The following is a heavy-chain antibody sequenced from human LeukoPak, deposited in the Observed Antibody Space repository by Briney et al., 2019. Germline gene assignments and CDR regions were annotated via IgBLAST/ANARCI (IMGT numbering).Heavy chain of an antibody. J-gene: IGHJ4*02. D-gene: IGHD3-10*01. CDR1: GGSFSGYY. CDR2: INHSGST. V-gene: IGHV4-34*01. Sequence: SETLSLTCAVYGGSFSGYYWSWIRQPPGKGLEWIGEINHSGSTNYNPSLKSRVTISVDTSKNQFSLKLSSVTAADTAVYYCARGPRITMVRGVIRYWGQGTLVTASS. CDR3: ARGPRITMVRGVIRY.